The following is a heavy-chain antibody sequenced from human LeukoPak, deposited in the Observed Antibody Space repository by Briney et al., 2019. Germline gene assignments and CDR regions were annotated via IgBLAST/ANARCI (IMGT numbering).Heavy chain of an antibody. CDR2: MDQTGSQK. V-gene: IGHV3-7*01. CDR3: AIWTSGNY. J-gene: IGHJ4*02. Sequence: PGGSLRLSCAVSQFTLKGFWIKWDRPPPGKGLEWVANMDQTGSQKRYVDSVRGRFTVSKDNRGPSFYLDMHNLSATVTAMYYCAIWTSGNYWGQGTLVTVSS. CDR1: QFTLKGFW. D-gene: IGHD1-1*01.